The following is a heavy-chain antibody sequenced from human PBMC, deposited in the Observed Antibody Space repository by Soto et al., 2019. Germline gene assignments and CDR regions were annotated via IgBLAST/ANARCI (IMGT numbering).Heavy chain of an antibody. CDR3: ARDLWFGGTHYGMDV. V-gene: IGHV4-59*01. Sequence: SATLSLTCTVSGGSISGYYWTWIRQPPGKELEWIGYIYYTGITNYNPSLETRLTISVDTSKSQFSLKVNSVTAADTAIYYCARDLWFGGTHYGMDVWGQGTTVTVSS. CDR1: GGSISGYY. D-gene: IGHD3-10*01. J-gene: IGHJ6*02. CDR2: IYYTGIT.